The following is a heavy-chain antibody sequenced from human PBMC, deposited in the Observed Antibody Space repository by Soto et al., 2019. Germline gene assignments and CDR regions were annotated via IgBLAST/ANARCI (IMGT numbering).Heavy chain of an antibody. CDR3: APLSVSLSGPYGIHV. V-gene: IGHV4-39*01. D-gene: IGHD5-12*01. CDR2: MFYSGLT. Sequence: SETLSLTCSVSGYSVTSSDYYWAWIRQPPGKGLEWIGSMFYSGLTYYNPSLKSRVTLSVDTSKTQFSVRLNSVTAADTAVYYCAPLSVSLSGPYGIHVWGQGDTVTVSS. CDR1: GYSVTSSDYY. J-gene: IGHJ6*02.